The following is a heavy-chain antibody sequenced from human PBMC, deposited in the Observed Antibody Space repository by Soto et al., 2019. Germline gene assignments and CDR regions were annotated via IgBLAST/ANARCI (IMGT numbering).Heavy chain of an antibody. J-gene: IGHJ4*02. CDR1: GGSISSGGYS. CDR2: IYHSGST. D-gene: IGHD3-22*01. V-gene: IGHV4-30-2*01. Sequence: SETLSLTCAVSGGSISSGGYSWSWIRQPPGKGLEWIGYIYHSGSTYYNPSLKSRVTISVDRSKNQFSLKLSSVTAADTAVYYCARDYYDSSGYYYFDYWGQGTLVTVSS. CDR3: ARDYYDSSGYYYFDY.